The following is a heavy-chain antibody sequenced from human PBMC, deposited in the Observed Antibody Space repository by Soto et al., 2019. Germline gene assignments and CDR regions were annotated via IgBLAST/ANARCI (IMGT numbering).Heavy chain of an antibody. D-gene: IGHD1-26*01. J-gene: IGHJ4*02. Sequence: PGGSLRLSCAASGFTFSSYEMNWVRQAPGKGLEWVSYISSSGSTIYYADSVKGRFTISRGNAKNPLYLQMNSLRAEDTAVYYCARGLRGSYHFDYWGQGTLVTVSS. V-gene: IGHV3-48*03. CDR2: ISSSGSTI. CDR3: ARGLRGSYHFDY. CDR1: GFTFSSYE.